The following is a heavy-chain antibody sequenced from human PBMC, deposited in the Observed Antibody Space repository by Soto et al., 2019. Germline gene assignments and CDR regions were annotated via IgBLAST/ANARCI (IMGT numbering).Heavy chain of an antibody. CDR2: INTANGNT. J-gene: IGHJ3*02. CDR1: GYTFTNHF. Sequence: GASVKVSCKTSGYTFTNHFIHWARQAPGQRPVWMGCINTANGNTKYAQNVQGRLTFTRDTSTTTAYMELSSLRSEDTAVYFCARDRAHGFDIWGQGTMVTVSS. CDR3: ARDRAHGFDI. V-gene: IGHV1-3*04.